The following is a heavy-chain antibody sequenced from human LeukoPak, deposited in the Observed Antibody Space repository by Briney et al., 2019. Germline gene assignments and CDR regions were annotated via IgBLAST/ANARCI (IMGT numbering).Heavy chain of an antibody. CDR2: INPNSGGT. Sequence: ASVKVSCKASGYTFIIYYIHWVRQAPGQGLEWMGWINPNSGGTNYAQKFQERVTITRDMSTSTAYMELSSLRSEDTAVYYCAAVVEMATMVDYWGQGTLVTVSS. CDR3: AAVVEMATMVDY. V-gene: IGHV1-2*02. J-gene: IGHJ4*02. CDR1: GYTFIIYY. D-gene: IGHD5-24*01.